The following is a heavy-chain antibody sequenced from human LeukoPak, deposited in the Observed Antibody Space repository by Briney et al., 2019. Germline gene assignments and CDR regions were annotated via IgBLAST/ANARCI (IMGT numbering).Heavy chain of an antibody. D-gene: IGHD4/OR15-4a*01. V-gene: IGHV3-74*01. CDR2: INGDGTMP. J-gene: IGHJ4*02. CDR3: ARDGGNYSPQDY. Sequence: GGSLRLSCEASGFTFSNSWMHWVRQAPGKGLVWVSCINGDGTMPTYADSVKGRFTISRDNTKNTLSLHMNSLRAGDTGVYCCARDGGNYSPQDYWGQGTLVTVSS. CDR1: GFTFSNSW.